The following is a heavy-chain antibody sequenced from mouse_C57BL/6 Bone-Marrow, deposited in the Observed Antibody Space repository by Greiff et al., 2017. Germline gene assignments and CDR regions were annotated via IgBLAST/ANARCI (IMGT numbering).Heavy chain of an antibody. CDR3: ARLRYYGSSYLWYFDV. Sequence: DVMLVESGGGLVQPGGSLKLSCAASGFTFSDYGMAWVRQAPRKGPEWVAFISNLAYSIYYAATVTGRFTISRENAKNTLYLEMSSLRSEDTAMYYCARLRYYGSSYLWYFDVWGTGTTVTVSS. D-gene: IGHD1-1*01. J-gene: IGHJ1*03. V-gene: IGHV5-15*01. CDR2: ISNLAYSI. CDR1: GFTFSDYG.